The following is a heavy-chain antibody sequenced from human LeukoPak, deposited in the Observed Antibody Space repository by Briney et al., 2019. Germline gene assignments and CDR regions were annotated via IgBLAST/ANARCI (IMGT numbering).Heavy chain of an antibody. CDR3: PGYSSGWFGAFHI. CDR2: IISTGGTI. CDR1: GFTFSDYY. D-gene: IGHD6-19*01. J-gene: IGHJ3*02. Sequence: GGSLRLSXAASGFTFSDYYMSWIGQAPGKGLEWLSYIISTGGTIYYADSVKGRFTISRDNAKNSLYLQMNSLRAEDTAVYYCPGYSSGWFGAFHIWGQGTMVTVSS. V-gene: IGHV3-11*04.